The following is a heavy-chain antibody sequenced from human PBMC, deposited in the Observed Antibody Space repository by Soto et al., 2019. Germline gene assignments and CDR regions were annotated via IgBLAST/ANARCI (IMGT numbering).Heavy chain of an antibody. CDR3: ARDGNDYYGFISEIDY. CDR2: ISAYNGNT. V-gene: IGHV1-18*01. D-gene: IGHD3-10*01. CDR1: GYTFTSYG. Sequence: ASVKVSCKASGYTFTSYGISWVRQAPGQGLEWMGWISAYNGNTNYAQKLQGRVTMTTDTSTSTAYMELRSLRSDDTAVYYCARDGNDYYGFISEIDYWGQGTLVTVSS. J-gene: IGHJ4*02.